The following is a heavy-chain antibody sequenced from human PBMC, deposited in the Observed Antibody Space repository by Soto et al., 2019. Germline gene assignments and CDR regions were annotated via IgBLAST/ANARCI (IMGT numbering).Heavy chain of an antibody. J-gene: IGHJ2*01. CDR2: ITHSGST. V-gene: IGHV4-34*01. CDR3: ARDGMAHHRYRWYFDL. Sequence: QVQLQQWGAGLLKPSETLSLTCAVYGGSFSGYYWSWIRQPPGKGLEWIGEITHSGSTNYNSSLKGRATISVDPSKSQFSLKLSSVTAADTAVYYCARDGMAHHRYRWYFDLWGRGTLVTVSS. D-gene: IGHD1-1*01. CDR1: GGSFSGYY.